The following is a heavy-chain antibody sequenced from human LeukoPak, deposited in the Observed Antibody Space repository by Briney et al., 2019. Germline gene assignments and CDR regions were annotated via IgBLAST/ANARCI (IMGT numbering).Heavy chain of an antibody. CDR2: INPNSGGT. CDR3: ARARITGTTGFDP. Sequence: GASVTVSFKASGYTFTCYYMHWVRQAPGQGLEWMGWINPNSGGTNYAQKFQGRVTMTRDTSISTAYMELSRLRSDDTAVYYCARARITGTTGFDPWGQGTLVTVSS. V-gene: IGHV1-2*02. D-gene: IGHD1-7*01. J-gene: IGHJ5*02. CDR1: GYTFTCYY.